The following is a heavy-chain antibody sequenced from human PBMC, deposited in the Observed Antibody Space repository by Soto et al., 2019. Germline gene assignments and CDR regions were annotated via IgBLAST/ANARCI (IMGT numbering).Heavy chain of an antibody. Sequence: VGSLRLSCAASGFTLSDQYMDWVRQAPGKGLEWVGRTRNKAYSYTTEYAPSVKGRFTISRDDSKNSLYLQMNSLKTEDTAVYYCARELYGGKDFWGQGTLVTVSS. V-gene: IGHV3-72*01. J-gene: IGHJ4*02. CDR1: GFTLSDQY. D-gene: IGHD2-15*01. CDR3: ARELYGGKDF. CDR2: TRNKAYSYTT.